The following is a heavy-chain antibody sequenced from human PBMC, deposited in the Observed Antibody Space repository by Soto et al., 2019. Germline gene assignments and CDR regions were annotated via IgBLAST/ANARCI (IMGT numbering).Heavy chain of an antibody. J-gene: IGHJ4*02. V-gene: IGHV1-69*01. CDR2: IIPLFGTA. Sequence: QVQLVQSGAEVKKPGSSVKVSCKASGGNFSSYSINWVRQAPGQGLEWMGEIIPLFGTANYAQKFQGRVTITADESTSTAYMELSSLRSEDTAVYYCARDGGRHSGGIDYWGQGTLVTVSS. D-gene: IGHD1-26*01. CDR3: ARDGGRHSGGIDY. CDR1: GGNFSSYS.